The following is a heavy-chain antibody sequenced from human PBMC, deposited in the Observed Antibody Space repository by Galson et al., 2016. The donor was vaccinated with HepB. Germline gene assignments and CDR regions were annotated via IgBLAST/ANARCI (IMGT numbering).Heavy chain of an antibody. CDR3: AKNPNFGDYAYSDF. CDR1: GFTFNNYD. V-gene: IGHV3-23*01. CDR2: ISGNGIAT. J-gene: IGHJ4*02. D-gene: IGHD4-17*01. Sequence: SLRLSCAASGFTFNNYDMTWVRQAPGKGLEWLSTISGNGIATYYGDSLRGRFTISRDDSRNTLFLHMNSLRAEDTAVYYCAKNPNFGDYAYSDFWGQGTLVTVSS.